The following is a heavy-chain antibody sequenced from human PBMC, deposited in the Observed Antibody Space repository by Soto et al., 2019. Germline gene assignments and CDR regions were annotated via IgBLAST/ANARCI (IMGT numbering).Heavy chain of an antibody. Sequence: PAASVKVSCKASGYTFTSYAMHWVRQAPGQRLEWMGWISAGNGNTKYSQKFQGRVTVTRDTSASTAYMELSSLRSEDTAVYYCARSIVVVTALDYWGQGTLVTVSS. V-gene: IGHV1-3*01. CDR2: ISAGNGNT. CDR1: GYTFTSYA. J-gene: IGHJ4*02. D-gene: IGHD2-21*02. CDR3: ARSIVVVTALDY.